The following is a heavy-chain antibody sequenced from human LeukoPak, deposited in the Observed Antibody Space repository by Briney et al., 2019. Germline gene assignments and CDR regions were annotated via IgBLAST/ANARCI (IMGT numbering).Heavy chain of an antibody. CDR1: GGSISSYY. Sequence: SETLSLTCTVSGGSISSYYWSWIRQPPGKGLEWIGYIYYSGSTNYNPSLKSRATISVDTSKNQFSLKLSSVTAADTAVYYCARVVSSGWYGPNWGQGTLVTVSS. CDR3: ARVVSSGWYGPN. D-gene: IGHD6-19*01. CDR2: IYYSGST. J-gene: IGHJ4*02. V-gene: IGHV4-59*08.